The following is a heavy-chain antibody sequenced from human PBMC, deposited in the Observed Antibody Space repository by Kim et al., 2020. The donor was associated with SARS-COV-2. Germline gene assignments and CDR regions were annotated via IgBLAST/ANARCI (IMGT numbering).Heavy chain of an antibody. J-gene: IGHJ4*02. CDR1: GGSFSGYY. V-gene: IGHV4-34*01. D-gene: IGHD5-18*01. CDR2: INHSGST. Sequence: SETLSLTCAVYGGSFSGYYWSWIRQPPGKGLEWIGEINHSGSTNYNPSLKSRVTISVDTSKNQFSLKLSSVTAADTAVYYCASGGYGLGYWGQGTLVTVSS. CDR3: ASGGYGLGY.